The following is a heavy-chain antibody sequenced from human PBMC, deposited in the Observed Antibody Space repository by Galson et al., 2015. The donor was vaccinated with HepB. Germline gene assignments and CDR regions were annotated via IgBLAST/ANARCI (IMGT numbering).Heavy chain of an antibody. CDR1: GFTFSSYG. V-gene: IGHV3-33*01. D-gene: IGHD2-2*01. Sequence: SLRLSCAASGFTFSSYGIHWVRQAPGKGLEWVALIWSDGSNKYYADSVEGRFTISRDNSKNTLYLQMNSLRAEDTAVYYCAREGAVAPTAMPLDYWGQGTLVTVSS. J-gene: IGHJ4*02. CDR3: AREGAVAPTAMPLDY. CDR2: IWSDGSNK.